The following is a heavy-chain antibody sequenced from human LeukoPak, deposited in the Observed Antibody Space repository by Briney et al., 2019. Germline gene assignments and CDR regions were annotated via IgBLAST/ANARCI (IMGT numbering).Heavy chain of an antibody. CDR1: GYSISSGYY. V-gene: IGHV4-38-2*01. CDR2: IYHSGST. J-gene: IGHJ4*02. Sequence: SETLSLTCAVSGYSISSGYYWGWIRQPPGKGVEWIGSIYHSGSTYYNPSLKSRVAISVDTSKNQFSLKLSSVTAADTAVYYCASYEYSSSWVNYFDYWGQGTLVTVSS. D-gene: IGHD6-6*01. CDR3: ASYEYSSSWVNYFDY.